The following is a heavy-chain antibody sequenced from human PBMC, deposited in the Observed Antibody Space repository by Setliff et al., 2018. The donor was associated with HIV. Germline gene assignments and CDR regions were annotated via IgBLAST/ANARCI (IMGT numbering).Heavy chain of an antibody. Sequence: PSETLSLTCTVSGGSISSGTYYWSWIRQPAGKGLEWIGHIYTDGSTNFNPSLKSRVTMSVDTSKNQFSLKLSSVTAADTAVYYCARGEFYCGTDCYWSSFDYWGQGILVTVSS. V-gene: IGHV4-61*09. CDR2: IYTDGST. D-gene: IGHD2-21*02. CDR3: ARGEFYCGTDCYWSSFDY. J-gene: IGHJ4*02. CDR1: GGSISSGTYY.